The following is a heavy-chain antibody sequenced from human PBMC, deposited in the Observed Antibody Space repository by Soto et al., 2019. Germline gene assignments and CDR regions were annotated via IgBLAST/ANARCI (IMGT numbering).Heavy chain of an antibody. D-gene: IGHD2-2*01. CDR1: GGTFSSYA. V-gene: IGHV1-69*01. CDR2: IIPIFGTA. Sequence: QVQLVQSGAEVKKPGSSVKVSCKASGGTFSSYAISWVRQAPGQGLEWMGGIIPIFGTANYAQKFQGRVTITADESTSTAYMELSSLRSEDTAVYYCASYGEGEYLKSYYYGMDVWGQGTTVTVSS. CDR3: ASYGEGEYLKSYYYGMDV. J-gene: IGHJ6*02.